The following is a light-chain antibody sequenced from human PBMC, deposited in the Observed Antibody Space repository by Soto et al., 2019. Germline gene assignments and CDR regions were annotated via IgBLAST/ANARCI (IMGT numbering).Light chain of an antibody. CDR1: QDIYNY. CDR2: DTS. CDR3: QQYDNLPLT. Sequence: DIQMTQSPSSLSASVGDRVTFTCQASQDIYNYLNWYQPKPGKAPKLLIYDTSNLETGVPSRFSGGRSGADFTFTISSLQPEDIATYYCQQYDNLPLTFGGGTKVQIK. J-gene: IGKJ4*01. V-gene: IGKV1-33*01.